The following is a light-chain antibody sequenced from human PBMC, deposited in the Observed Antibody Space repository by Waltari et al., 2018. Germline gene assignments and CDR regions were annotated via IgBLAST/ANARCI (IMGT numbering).Light chain of an antibody. Sequence: IQLTQSPSSLSASVRDRVTITCRASQGINDFVAWYQQKPGQAPKLLIYAASTLQSGVPSRFSGSGSGTDFTLTISSLQPEDFATYYCQLLNSSQWTFGQGTKVEIK. V-gene: IGKV1-9*01. CDR2: AAS. CDR3: QLLNSSQWT. CDR1: QGINDF. J-gene: IGKJ1*01.